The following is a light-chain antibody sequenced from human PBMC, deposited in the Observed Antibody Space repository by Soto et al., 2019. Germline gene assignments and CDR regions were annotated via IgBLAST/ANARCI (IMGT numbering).Light chain of an antibody. V-gene: IGKV1-5*01. CDR3: QHYGGMWT. CDR1: QSITNR. CDR2: DAS. Sequence: DIQMTQSPSTLSASVGDRVTITCRASQSITNRLAWYQQKPGKAPKVLIYDASNLESGVPSRFSGSGSGTEFILTISSLQPDDFASYSCQHYGGMWTCGQGTKVDIK. J-gene: IGKJ1*01.